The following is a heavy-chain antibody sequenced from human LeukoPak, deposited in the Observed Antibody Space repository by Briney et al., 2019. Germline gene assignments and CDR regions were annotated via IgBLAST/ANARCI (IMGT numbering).Heavy chain of an antibody. J-gene: IGHJ6*02. Sequence: KPSETLSLTCIVSGGSISSYYWSWIRQPPGKGLEWIGHIHYSGSTNYNPSLKSRVTISVDTSQNQVSLKLSSVTAADTAVHYCARVRSDYYYGMDVWGQGTTVTVSS. CDR3: ARVRSDYYYGMDV. V-gene: IGHV4-59*01. CDR1: GGSISSYY. CDR2: IHYSGST.